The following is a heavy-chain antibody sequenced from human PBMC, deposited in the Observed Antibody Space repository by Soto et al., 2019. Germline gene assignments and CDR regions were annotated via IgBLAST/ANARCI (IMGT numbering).Heavy chain of an antibody. CDR2: IIPIFGTT. D-gene: IGHD1-7*01. CDR3: ASPGITGTWVYYYGMDV. V-gene: IGHV1-69*12. J-gene: IGHJ6*02. CDR1: GGTFSSYA. Sequence: QVQLVQSGAEVKKPGSSVKVSCKASGGTFSSYAISWVRQAPGQGLEWMGGIIPIFGTTNYAQKVQGRVTITADDSTSTAYMELSSLRSEDTAVYYCASPGITGTWVYYYGMDVWGQGTTVTVSS.